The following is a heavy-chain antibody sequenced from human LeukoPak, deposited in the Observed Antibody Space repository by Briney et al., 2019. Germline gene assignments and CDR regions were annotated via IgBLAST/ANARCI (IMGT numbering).Heavy chain of an antibody. D-gene: IGHD6-19*01. CDR1: GYTFTGYY. J-gene: IGHJ3*02. Sequence: ASVKVSCKASGYTFTGYYMHWVRQAPGQGLEWMGWINPNSGGTNYAQKFQGRVTMTRDTSISTAYMELSRLRSDDTAVYYCARENSAGGEQWPTRAFDIWGQGTMVTVSS. V-gene: IGHV1-2*02. CDR3: ARENSAGGEQWPTRAFDI. CDR2: INPNSGGT.